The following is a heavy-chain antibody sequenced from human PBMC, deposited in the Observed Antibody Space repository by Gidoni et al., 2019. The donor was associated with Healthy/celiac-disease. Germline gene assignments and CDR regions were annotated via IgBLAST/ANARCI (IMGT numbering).Heavy chain of an antibody. D-gene: IGHD2-15*01. CDR1: GFSLSNARMG. CDR2: IFSNDEK. V-gene: IGHV2-26*01. CDR3: ARIILVAAKRVTKYYFDY. Sequence: QVTLKESGPVLVKPTETLTLTCTVSGFSLSNARMGVSWIRQPPGKALEWLAHIFSNDEKSYSTSLKSRLTISKDTSKSQVVLTMTNMDPVDTATYYCARIILVAAKRVTKYYFDYWGQGTLVTVSS. J-gene: IGHJ4*02.